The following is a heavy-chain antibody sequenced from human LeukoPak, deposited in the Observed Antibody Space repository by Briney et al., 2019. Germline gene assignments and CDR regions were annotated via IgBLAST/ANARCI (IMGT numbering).Heavy chain of an antibody. CDR3: ARDRSTTTGHWFDP. Sequence: ASVKVSCKASGGTFSSCAISWVRQAPGQGLEWMGGIIPIFGTANYAQKFQGRVTITADESTSTAYMELSSLRSEDTAVYYCARDRSTTTGHWFDPWGQGTLVTVSS. V-gene: IGHV1-69*13. D-gene: IGHD5/OR15-5a*01. J-gene: IGHJ5*02. CDR2: IIPIFGTA. CDR1: GGTFSSCA.